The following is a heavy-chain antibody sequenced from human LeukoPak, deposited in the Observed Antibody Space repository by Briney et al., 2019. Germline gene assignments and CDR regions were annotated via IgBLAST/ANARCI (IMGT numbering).Heavy chain of an antibody. D-gene: IGHD3-10*01. CDR3: ARGSIIMVRGVIWFDP. V-gene: IGHV1-2*02. CDR2: INPNSGGT. CDR1: GYTFTSYG. Sequence: ASVKVSCKASGYTFTSYGISWVRQAPGQGLEWMGWINPNSGGTNYAQKFQGRVTMTRDTSISTAYMELSRLRSDDTAVYYCARGSIIMVRGVIWFDPWGQGTLVTVSS. J-gene: IGHJ5*02.